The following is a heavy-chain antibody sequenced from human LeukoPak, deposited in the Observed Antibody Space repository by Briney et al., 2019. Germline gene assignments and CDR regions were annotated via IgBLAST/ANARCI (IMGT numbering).Heavy chain of an antibody. CDR3: AKGGSSSWGYFDS. V-gene: IGHV3-23*01. J-gene: IGHJ4*02. D-gene: IGHD6-13*01. CDR2: LTPSGSST. Sequence: GGSLRLSCAASGFTFSSYGMSWVRQAPGKGLEWASALTPSGSSTYYADSVKGRFTFSRDNSKNTLYLQMNSLRVEDTAIYYCAKGGSSSWGYFDSWGQGTLVTVSP. CDR1: GFTFSSYG.